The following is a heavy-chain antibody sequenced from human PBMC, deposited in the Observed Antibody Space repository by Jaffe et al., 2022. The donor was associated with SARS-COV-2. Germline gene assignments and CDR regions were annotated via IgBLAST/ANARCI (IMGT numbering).Heavy chain of an antibody. CDR2: INHSGST. CDR1: GGSFSGYY. J-gene: IGHJ6*03. Sequence: QVQLQQWGAGLLKPSETLSLTCAVYGGSFSGYYWSWIRQPPGKGLEWIGEINHSGSTNYNPSLKSRVTISVDTSKNQFSLKLSSVTAADTAVYYCARDNYYGSGSRWGGLLLSYYYMDVWGKGTTVTVSS. V-gene: IGHV4-34*01. D-gene: IGHD3-10*01. CDR3: ARDNYYGSGSRWGGLLLSYYYMDV.